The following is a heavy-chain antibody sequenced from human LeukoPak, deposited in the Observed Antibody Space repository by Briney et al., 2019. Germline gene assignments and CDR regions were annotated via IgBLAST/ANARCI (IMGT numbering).Heavy chain of an antibody. Sequence: SVKVSCKASGGTFSSYAISWVRQAPGQGLEWMGRIIPIFGTANYAQKFQGRVTITTDESTSTAYMELSSLRSEDTAVYYCARDRGAGYNPIDYWGQGTLVTVSS. CDR3: ARDRGAGYNPIDY. CDR2: IIPIFGTA. J-gene: IGHJ4*02. D-gene: IGHD5-24*01. V-gene: IGHV1-69*05. CDR1: GGTFSSYA.